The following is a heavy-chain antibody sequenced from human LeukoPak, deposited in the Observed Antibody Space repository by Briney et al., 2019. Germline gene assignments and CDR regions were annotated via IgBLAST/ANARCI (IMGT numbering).Heavy chain of an antibody. Sequence: QPGGSLRLSCAASGFTFSSYAMSWVRQAPGKGLEWVSAISGSGGSTYYADSVKGRFTISRDNSKNTPYLQMNSLRAEDTAVYYCTLPDLYSSSSNWGQGTLVTVSS. V-gene: IGHV3-23*01. CDR1: GFTFSSYA. J-gene: IGHJ4*02. D-gene: IGHD6-13*01. CDR2: ISGSGGST. CDR3: TLPDLYSSSSN.